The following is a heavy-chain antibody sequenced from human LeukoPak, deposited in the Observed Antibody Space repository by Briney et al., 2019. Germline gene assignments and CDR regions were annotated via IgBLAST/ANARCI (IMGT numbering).Heavy chain of an antibody. CDR2: IYTGGST. J-gene: IGHJ4*02. CDR1: GFTVSNYY. D-gene: IGHD2-15*01. Sequence: GGSLRLSCVDSGFTVSNYYLSWVRQAPGKGLEWVSVIYTGGSTYYADSVKGRFTISRDISKNTVYLQMNILRVEDTAVYYCARGLGTNYGGYCTGGSCPYYWGQGTLVTVSS. CDR3: ARGLGTNYGGYCTGGSCPYY. V-gene: IGHV3-66*01.